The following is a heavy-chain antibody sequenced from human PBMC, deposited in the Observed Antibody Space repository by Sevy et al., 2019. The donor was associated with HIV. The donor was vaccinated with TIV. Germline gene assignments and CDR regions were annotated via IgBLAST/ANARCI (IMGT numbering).Heavy chain of an antibody. J-gene: IGHJ4*02. V-gene: IGHV4-59*01. D-gene: IGHD1-26*01. CDR2: IYYSGST. CDR3: AREMGERGSYGGREYYFDY. Sequence: SETLSLTCTVSGGSISSYYWSWIRQPPGKGLEWIGCIYYSGSTNYNPSLKSRVTISVDTSKNQFSLKLSSVTAADTAVYYCAREMGERGSYGGREYYFDYWGQGTLVTVSS. CDR1: GGSISSYY.